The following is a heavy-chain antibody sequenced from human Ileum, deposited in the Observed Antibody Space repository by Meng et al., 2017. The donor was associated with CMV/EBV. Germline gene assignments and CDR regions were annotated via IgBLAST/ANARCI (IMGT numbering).Heavy chain of an antibody. Sequence: EVHLLESGGDLVQPGGSLRLSCAASGFTFRNYAMTWVRQAPGKGLEWVAGIGASGGSTYYADSVSGRFIISRDNSKSMLYLQMNRLRAEDTAIYYCANLIASDYWGQGTLVTVSS. CDR3: ANLIASDY. V-gene: IGHV3-23*01. CDR2: IGASGGST. D-gene: IGHD2/OR15-2a*01. CDR1: GFTFRNYA. J-gene: IGHJ4*02.